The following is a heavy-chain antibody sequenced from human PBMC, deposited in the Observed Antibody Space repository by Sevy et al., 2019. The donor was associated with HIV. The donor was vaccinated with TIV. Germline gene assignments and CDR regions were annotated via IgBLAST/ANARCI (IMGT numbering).Heavy chain of an antibody. D-gene: IGHD3-3*01. Sequence: WGSLRLSCAASGFTFSSYWMSWVRQAPGKGLEWVANIKQDGSEKYYVDSVKGRFTISRDNAKNSLYLQMNSLRAEDTAVYYCAREYEYDFWSGYGTYFDYWGQGTLVTVSS. CDR3: AREYEYDFWSGYGTYFDY. V-gene: IGHV3-7*01. CDR2: IKQDGSEK. J-gene: IGHJ4*02. CDR1: GFTFSSYW.